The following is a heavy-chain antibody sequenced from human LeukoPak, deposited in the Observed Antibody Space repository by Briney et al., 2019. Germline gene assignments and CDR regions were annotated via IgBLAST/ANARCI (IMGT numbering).Heavy chain of an antibody. Sequence: QSGGSLRLSCVASGFTFSSYWMSWVRQAPGKGLEWVSAISGSGGSTYYADSVKGRFTISRDNSKNTLYLQMNSLRAEDTAVYYCAKGGKKRFYSSGKDAFDIWGQGTMVTVSS. CDR1: GFTFSSYW. CDR2: ISGSGGST. J-gene: IGHJ3*02. D-gene: IGHD6-19*01. CDR3: AKGGKKRFYSSGKDAFDI. V-gene: IGHV3-23*01.